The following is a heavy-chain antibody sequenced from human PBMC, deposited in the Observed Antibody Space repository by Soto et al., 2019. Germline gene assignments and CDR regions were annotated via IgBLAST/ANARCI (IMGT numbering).Heavy chain of an antibody. CDR3: AGSFWGTTVTTGIDY. Sequence: ASVKVSCKASGYTFTSYYMHWVRQAPGQGLEWMGIINPSGGSTSYAQKFQGRVTMTRDTSTSTVYMELSSLRPEDTAVYYCAGSFWGTTVTTGIDYWGQGTLVTVSS. D-gene: IGHD4-4*01. V-gene: IGHV1-46*01. J-gene: IGHJ4*02. CDR2: INPSGGST. CDR1: GYTFTSYY.